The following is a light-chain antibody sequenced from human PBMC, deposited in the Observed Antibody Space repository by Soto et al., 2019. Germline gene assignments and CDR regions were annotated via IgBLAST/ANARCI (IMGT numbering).Light chain of an antibody. CDR3: RSYTCSSTYV. V-gene: IGLV2-14*01. J-gene: IGLJ1*01. Sequence: QSALTQPASVSGSPGQSITISCTGTSSDVGDYNYVSWYQQHPGKAPKLMIFDVSNRPSGVSNRFSGSKSGNTASLTISGLQAEDEAEYYCRSYTCSSTYVFGTGTKLTVL. CDR2: DVS. CDR1: SSDVGDYNY.